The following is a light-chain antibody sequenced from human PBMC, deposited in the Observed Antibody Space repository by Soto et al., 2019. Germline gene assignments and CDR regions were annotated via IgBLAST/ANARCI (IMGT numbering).Light chain of an antibody. Sequence: EIVLTQSPGTLSLSPGERATLSCRTSQSVSSSYLAWYQHKPGQPPRLLIYGASSRVTGIPDRFTGSGSGTDFTLTISRLEPEDFAVYYCQQFGSSHRTFGQGTKVEIK. J-gene: IGKJ1*01. CDR1: QSVSSSY. CDR3: QQFGSSHRT. V-gene: IGKV3-20*01. CDR2: GAS.